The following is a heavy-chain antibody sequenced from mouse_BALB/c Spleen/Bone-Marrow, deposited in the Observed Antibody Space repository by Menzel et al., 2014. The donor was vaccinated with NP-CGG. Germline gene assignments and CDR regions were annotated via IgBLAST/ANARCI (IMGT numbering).Heavy chain of an antibody. D-gene: IGHD1-1*01. Sequence: VQLKKTGAELVKPGASVKLSCKASGYTFTSYWMHWVKQRPGQGLEWIGEINPSNGRTNYNEKFKSKATLTVDESSSTAYMQLSSLTSEDSAVYYCARRATTVVATVYWGQGTTLTVSS. CDR1: GYTFTSYW. CDR3: ARRATTVVATVY. CDR2: INPSNGRT. V-gene: IGHV1S81*02. J-gene: IGHJ2*01.